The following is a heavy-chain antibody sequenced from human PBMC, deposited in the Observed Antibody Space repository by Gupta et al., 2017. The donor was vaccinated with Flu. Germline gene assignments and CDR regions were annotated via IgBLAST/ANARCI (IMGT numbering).Heavy chain of an antibody. CDR3: ARGHWDN. Sequence: EVQLVESGGGLVQPGGSLRLSCAASGFNFRSYEMSWVRQAPGRGLELISFINSREITYYTDPVRGRFTISRDNANNSLYLQMSSLRDEDTAVYYCARGHWDNWGQGTLVTVSS. CDR2: INSREIT. J-gene: IGHJ4*02. CDR1: GFNFRSYE. V-gene: IGHV3-48*03.